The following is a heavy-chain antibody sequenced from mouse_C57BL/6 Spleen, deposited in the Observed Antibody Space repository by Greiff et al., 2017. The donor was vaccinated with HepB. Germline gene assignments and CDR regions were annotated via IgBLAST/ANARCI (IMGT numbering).Heavy chain of an antibody. J-gene: IGHJ2*01. V-gene: IGHV3-6*01. CDR3: ARDGSIYYYGSSWDY. D-gene: IGHD1-1*01. CDR2: ISYDGSN. Sequence: EVQLVESGPGLVKPSQSLSLTCSVTGYSITSGYYWNWIRQFPGNKLEWMGYISYDGSNNYNPSLKNRISITRDTSKNQFFLKLNSVTTEDTATYYCARDGSIYYYGSSWDYWGQGTTLTVSS. CDR1: GYSITSGYY.